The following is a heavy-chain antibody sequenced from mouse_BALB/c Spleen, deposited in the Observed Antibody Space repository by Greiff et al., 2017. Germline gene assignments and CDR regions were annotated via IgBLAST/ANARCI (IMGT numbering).Heavy chain of an antibody. CDR2: IHYSGST. D-gene: IGHD2-12*01. J-gene: IGHJ4*01. CDR1: GYSISSGYS. CDR3: ARHDGVYSAMDY. V-gene: IGHV3-1*02. Sequence: EVQLQQSGPDLVKPSQSLSLTCTVTGYSISSGYSWPWIRQFPGNKLEWMGYIHYSGSTNYNPSLKSRISITRDTSKNQFFLQLNSVTTEDTATYYCARHDGVYSAMDYGGQGTSGTVSS.